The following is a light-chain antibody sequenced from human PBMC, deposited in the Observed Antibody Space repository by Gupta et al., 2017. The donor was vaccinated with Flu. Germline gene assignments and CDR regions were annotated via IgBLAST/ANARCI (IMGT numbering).Light chain of an antibody. Sequence: PSTVSASVGDRVTITCRASQNIGSWVAWYQQKPGKAPKVLIHAASTLETGVTSRFSGSGYGTDFTLTISRLQPEDFATYFCRQSNSFPLTFGGGTKVEIK. J-gene: IGKJ4*01. CDR2: AAS. CDR1: QNIGSW. V-gene: IGKV1-12*01. CDR3: RQSNSFPLT.